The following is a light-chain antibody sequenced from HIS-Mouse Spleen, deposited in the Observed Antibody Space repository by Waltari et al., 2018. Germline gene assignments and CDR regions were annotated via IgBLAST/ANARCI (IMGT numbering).Light chain of an antibody. J-gene: IGKJ3*01. CDR3: QQYDNLHLT. V-gene: IGKV1-33*01. CDR1: QDISNY. Sequence: DIQMTQSPSSLSASVGDRVTTTCQASQDISNYLNWYQQKPGKAPKLLIYDASNLETGVPSRFSGSGSGTDFTFTISSLQPEDIATYYCQQYDNLHLTFGPGTKVDIK. CDR2: DAS.